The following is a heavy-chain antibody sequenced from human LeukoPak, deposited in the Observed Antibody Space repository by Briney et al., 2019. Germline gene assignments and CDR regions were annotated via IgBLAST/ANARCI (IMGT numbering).Heavy chain of an antibody. Sequence: WMGWISAYNGNTNYAQKLQGRVTMTTDTSTSTAYMELRSLRSDDTAVYYCARDWRGPDDYWGQGTLVTVSS. CDR2: ISAYNGNT. D-gene: IGHD3-10*01. J-gene: IGHJ4*02. V-gene: IGHV1-18*01. CDR3: ARDWRGPDDY.